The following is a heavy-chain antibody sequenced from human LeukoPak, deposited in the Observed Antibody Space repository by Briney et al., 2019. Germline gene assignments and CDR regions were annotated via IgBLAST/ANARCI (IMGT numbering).Heavy chain of an antibody. Sequence: PGGSLRLSCAASGFTFSSYSMNWVRQAPGKGLEWVSSISSSSSYIYYADSVKGRFTISRDNAKNSLYLQMNSLRAEDTALYYCAKDLYVDTAMAAFDYWGQGTLVTVSS. D-gene: IGHD5-18*01. CDR3: AKDLYVDTAMAAFDY. CDR2: ISSSSSYI. V-gene: IGHV3-21*04. J-gene: IGHJ4*02. CDR1: GFTFSSYS.